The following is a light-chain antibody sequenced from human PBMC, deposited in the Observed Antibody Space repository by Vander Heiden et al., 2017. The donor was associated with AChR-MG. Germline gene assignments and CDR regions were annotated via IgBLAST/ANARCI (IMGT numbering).Light chain of an antibody. CDR3: SSHAGSSLYV. Sequence: SALTQPASVSGSPGQSTTIPCTGTSGDAAAHDYVSCYQPHPGKAAQPTIVAVSNRPSGVSTRCSGSKSGNTASLTISGLQAEEEADYFCSSHAGSSLYVFGSGTKVTVL. V-gene: IGLV2-14*03. CDR2: AVS. CDR1: SGDAAAHDY. J-gene: IGLJ1*01.